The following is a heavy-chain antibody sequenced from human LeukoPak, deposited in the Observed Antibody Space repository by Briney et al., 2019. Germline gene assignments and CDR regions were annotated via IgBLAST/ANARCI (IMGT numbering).Heavy chain of an antibody. Sequence: SETLSLTCTVSGGSISSYYWSWIRQPAGKGLEWIGRIYTSGSTNYNPSLKSRVTMSVDTSKNQFSLKLSSVTAADTAVYYCARAPYSSSPGPHFDYWGQGTLVTVSS. J-gene: IGHJ4*02. D-gene: IGHD6-13*01. CDR1: GGSISSYY. CDR2: IYTSGST. V-gene: IGHV4-4*07. CDR3: ARAPYSSSPGPHFDY.